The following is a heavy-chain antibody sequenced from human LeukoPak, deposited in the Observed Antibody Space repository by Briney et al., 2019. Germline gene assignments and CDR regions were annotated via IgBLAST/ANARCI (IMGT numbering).Heavy chain of an antibody. CDR3: ARPAYDSSGYYYFDY. CDR2: INPDSGGT. CDR1: GYTFTDYY. Sequence: ASVKVSCKASGYTFTDYYIHWVRQAPGQGLEWMGWINPDSGGTDYAQKFQGRVTMTRDTSISTAYMELSRLRSDDTAVYYCARPAYDSSGYYYFDYLGQGTLVTVSS. J-gene: IGHJ4*02. V-gene: IGHV1-2*02. D-gene: IGHD3-22*01.